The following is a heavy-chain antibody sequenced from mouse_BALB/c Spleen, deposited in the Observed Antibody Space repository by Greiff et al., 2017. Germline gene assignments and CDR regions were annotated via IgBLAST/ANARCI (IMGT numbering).Heavy chain of an antibody. CDR1: GFSFTGYG. Sequence: VKLMESGPGLVAPSQSLSITCTVSGFSFTGYGVNWVRQPPGKGLEWLGMIWGDGSTDYNSALKSRLSISKDNSKSQVFLKMNSLQTDDTSRYYCARDGDDYAFDYWGQGTTLTVSS. V-gene: IGHV2-6-7*01. D-gene: IGHD2-4*01. CDR2: IWGDGST. J-gene: IGHJ2*01. CDR3: ARDGDDYAFDY.